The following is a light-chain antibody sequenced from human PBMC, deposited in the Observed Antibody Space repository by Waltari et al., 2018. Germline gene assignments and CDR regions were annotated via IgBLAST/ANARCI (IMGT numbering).Light chain of an antibody. V-gene: IGKV1-5*01. CDR1: QSISDW. CDR2: EAS. Sequence: DIQMTQSPSPLSASGGDTVTISCRASQSISDWLAWYQQKPGKAPKLLIHEASNLENGVPSRFSGSGSGTEFTLTISSLQPDDFATYYCQQYNNFPYTFGQGTKLEIK. CDR3: QQYNNFPYT. J-gene: IGKJ2*01.